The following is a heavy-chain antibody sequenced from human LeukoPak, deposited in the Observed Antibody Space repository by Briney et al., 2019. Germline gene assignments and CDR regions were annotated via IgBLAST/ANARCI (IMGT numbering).Heavy chain of an antibody. D-gene: IGHD3-16*02. J-gene: IGHJ4*02. CDR2: IYHRGNT. Sequence: SETLSLTCAVSNYSISSGYYWGWIRQPPGKGLERIGSIYHRGNTYYNPSLKSRVTISVDTSKNQFSLKLSSVTAADTAVYYCARIRMITFGGVIVRTYYFDYWGQGTLVIVSS. CDR1: NYSISSGYY. CDR3: ARIRMITFGGVIVRTYYFDY. V-gene: IGHV4-38-2*01.